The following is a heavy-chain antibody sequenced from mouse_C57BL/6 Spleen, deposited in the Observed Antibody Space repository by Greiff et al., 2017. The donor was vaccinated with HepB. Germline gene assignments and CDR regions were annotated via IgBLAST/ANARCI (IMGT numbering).Heavy chain of an antibody. CDR3: ARGYLDY. J-gene: IGHJ2*01. CDR2: INPYNGGT. V-gene: IGHV1-19*01. Sequence: EVQLQQSGPVLVKPGASVKMSCKASGYTFTDYYMNWVKQSHGKSLEWIGVINPYNGGTSYNQKFKGKATLTVDKSSSTAYMELKSLTSEDAAVYYCARGYLDYWGQGTTLTVSS. CDR1: GYTFTDYY.